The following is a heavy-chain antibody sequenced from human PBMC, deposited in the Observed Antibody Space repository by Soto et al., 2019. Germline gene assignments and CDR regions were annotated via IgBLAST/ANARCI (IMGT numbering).Heavy chain of an antibody. D-gene: IGHD1-26*01. Sequence: ASVKVSCKASGYTFTSYAMHWVRQAPGQRLEWMGWINAGNGNTKCSQKFQGRVTITRDTSASTAXXXXXXXXXXXTAVYYCARVVPGSYPGFDYWGQGTLVTVSS. CDR3: ARVVPGSYPGFDY. V-gene: IGHV1-3*01. J-gene: IGHJ4*02. CDR1: GYTFTSYA. CDR2: INAGNGNT.